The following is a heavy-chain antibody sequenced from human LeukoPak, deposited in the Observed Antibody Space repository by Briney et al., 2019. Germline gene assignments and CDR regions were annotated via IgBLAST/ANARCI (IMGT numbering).Heavy chain of an antibody. CDR2: ISYDGSNK. CDR3: ASGPPIPWYYFDY. CDR1: GFTFSSYA. D-gene: IGHD2-15*01. V-gene: IGHV3-30*04. Sequence: GGSLRLSCAASGFTFSSYAMHWVRQAPGKGLEWVAVISYDGSNKYYADSVKGRFTISRDNSKNTLYLQMNSLRAEDTAVYYCASGPPIPWYYFDYWGQGTLVTVSS. J-gene: IGHJ4*02.